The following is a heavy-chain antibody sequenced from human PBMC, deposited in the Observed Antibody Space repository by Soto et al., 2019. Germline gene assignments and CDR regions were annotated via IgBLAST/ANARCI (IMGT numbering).Heavy chain of an antibody. V-gene: IGHV4-34*01. D-gene: IGHD3-10*01. J-gene: IGHJ6*02. CDR3: ARGRQRNGGFYYYYGMDV. CDR1: GGSFSGYY. CDR2: INHSGST. Sequence: QVQLQQWGAGLLKPSETLSLTCAVYGGSFSGYYWSCILQPPGKGLEWIGEINHSGSTNYNPSLKSRVTISVDTSKNQFSLKLSSVTAADTAVYYCARGRQRNGGFYYYYGMDVWGQGTTVTVSS.